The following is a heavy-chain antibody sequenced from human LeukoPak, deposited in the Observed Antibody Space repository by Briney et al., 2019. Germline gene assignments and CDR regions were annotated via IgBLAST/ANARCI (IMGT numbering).Heavy chain of an antibody. J-gene: IGHJ4*02. Sequence: SETLSLTCTVSGGSISSYYWCWIRQPPGKGLEWIGYIYYSGSTNYNPSLKSRVTISVDTSKNQFSLKLSSVTAADTAVYYCARVEKGKLGSWYFNYWGQGTLVTVSS. V-gene: IGHV4-59*01. CDR3: ARVEKGKLGSWYFNY. D-gene: IGHD6-13*01. CDR2: IYYSGST. CDR1: GGSISSYY.